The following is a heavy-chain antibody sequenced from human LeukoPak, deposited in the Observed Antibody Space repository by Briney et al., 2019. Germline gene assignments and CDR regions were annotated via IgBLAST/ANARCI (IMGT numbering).Heavy chain of an antibody. CDR3: AKTAAAPGFDF. Sequence: GGSLRLSCAASGFTSSSYALNWVRQAPGKGLEWVATVSGSGDRMYHADSVKGRFTISRDNSKNTIYLQMNSLRAEDTALYYCAKTAAAPGFDFWGQGTLVTVSS. D-gene: IGHD6-13*01. CDR2: VSGSGDRM. CDR1: GFTSSSYA. J-gene: IGHJ4*02. V-gene: IGHV3-23*01.